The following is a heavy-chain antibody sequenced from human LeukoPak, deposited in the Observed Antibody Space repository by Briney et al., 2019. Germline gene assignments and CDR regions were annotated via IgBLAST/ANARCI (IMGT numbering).Heavy chain of an antibody. D-gene: IGHD4-17*01. V-gene: IGHV3-66*01. J-gene: IGHJ4*02. CDR2: MYSGGAT. Sequence: GGSLRLSCAASGVTVSSSYMSWVRQAPGQGLEWVSIMYSGGATDYADSVKGRFTISRDNSKNTLYLQMNSLRAEDTAVYYCARDPSPSYGDYGYWGQGTLVIVSS. CDR3: ARDPSPSYGDYGY. CDR1: GVTVSSSY.